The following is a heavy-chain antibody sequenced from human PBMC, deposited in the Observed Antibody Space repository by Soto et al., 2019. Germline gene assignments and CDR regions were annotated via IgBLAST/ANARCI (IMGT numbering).Heavy chain of an antibody. V-gene: IGHV3-23*05. CDR1: GFPFRNFA. J-gene: IGHJ4*02. CDR3: ARADMRGDSFDL. Sequence: GGSLRLSCAASGFPFRNFAMAWVRQSPGKGLEWVSIISNSGSSTYHGDSVKGRFTTSRDNSKGTLSLHMRGVRIDDTAVYFCARADMRGDSFDLWGQGTLVTVSS. D-gene: IGHD2-15*01. CDR2: ISNSGSST.